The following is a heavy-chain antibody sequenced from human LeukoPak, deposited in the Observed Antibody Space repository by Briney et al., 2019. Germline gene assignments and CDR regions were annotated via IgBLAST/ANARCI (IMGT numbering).Heavy chain of an antibody. J-gene: IGHJ4*02. D-gene: IGHD5-24*01. CDR2: ISAYNGNT. CDR3: ARRNGYVHDYYFDY. CDR1: GYTFTSYG. Sequence: ASVKVSCKASGYTFTSYGISWMRQAPGQGLEWMGWISAYNGNTNYAQKLQGRVTMTTDTSTSTAYMGLSSLRSDDSAVYYCARRNGYVHDYYFDYWGQGTLVTVSS. V-gene: IGHV1-18*01.